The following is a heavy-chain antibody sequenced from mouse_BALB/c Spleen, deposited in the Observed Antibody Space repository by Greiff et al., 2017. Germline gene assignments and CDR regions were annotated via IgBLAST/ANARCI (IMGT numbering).Heavy chain of an antibody. V-gene: IGHV2-6-7*01. CDR2: IWGDGST. CDR3: ARDRGLRRYAMDY. Sequence: QVQLQRSGPGLVAPSQSLSITCTVSGFSLTGYGVNWVRQPPGKGLEWLGMIWGDGSTDYNSALKSRLSISKDNSKSQVFLKMNSLQTDDTARYYCARDRGLRRYAMDYWGQGTSVTVSS. CDR1: GFSLTGYG. J-gene: IGHJ4*01. D-gene: IGHD2-4*01.